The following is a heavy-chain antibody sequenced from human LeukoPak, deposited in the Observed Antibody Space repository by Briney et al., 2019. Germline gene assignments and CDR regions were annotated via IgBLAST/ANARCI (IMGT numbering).Heavy chain of an antibody. CDR3: ARHRIAVAGLNYYYYMDV. V-gene: IGHV5-51*01. D-gene: IGHD6-19*01. J-gene: IGHJ6*03. CDR1: GYSFTSYW. Sequence: GESLKISCKGSGYSFTSYWIGWVRQMPGKGLEWMGIIYPGDSDTRYSPSFQGQVTISADKSISTAYLQWSNLKASDTAMYYCARHRIAVAGLNYYYYMDVWGKGTTVTVSS. CDR2: IYPGDSDT.